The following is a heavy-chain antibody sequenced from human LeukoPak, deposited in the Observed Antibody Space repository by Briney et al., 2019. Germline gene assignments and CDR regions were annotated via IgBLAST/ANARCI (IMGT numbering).Heavy chain of an antibody. J-gene: IGHJ4*02. Sequence: SETLSLTCAVYGGSFSGYYWSWIRQPPGKGLEWIGEINHSGSTNYNPSLKSRVTISVDTSKNQFSLKLSSVTAADTAVYYCANGGNSGGHYFDYWGQGTLVTVSS. CDR3: ANGGNSGGHYFDY. D-gene: IGHD4-23*01. CDR1: GGSFSGYY. CDR2: INHSGST. V-gene: IGHV4-34*01.